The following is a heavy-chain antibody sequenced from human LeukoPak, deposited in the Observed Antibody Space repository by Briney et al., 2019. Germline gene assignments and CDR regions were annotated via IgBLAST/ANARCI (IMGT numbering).Heavy chain of an antibody. CDR1: EFTISNYR. Sequence: PGGSLRLSCAASEFTISNYRMHWVRQAPGKGLEWVAVIWYDGSNKYYADSVKGRFTISRDNSKNTLYLQMNSLRAEDTAVYYCARGPGQLVRPDEFDYWGQGTLVTVSS. V-gene: IGHV3-33*08. D-gene: IGHD6-6*01. J-gene: IGHJ4*02. CDR2: IWYDGSNK. CDR3: ARGPGQLVRPDEFDY.